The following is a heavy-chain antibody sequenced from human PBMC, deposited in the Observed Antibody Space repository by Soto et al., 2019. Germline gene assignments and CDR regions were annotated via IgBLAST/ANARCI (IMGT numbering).Heavy chain of an antibody. CDR3: ARVAGATTSPGHNAFDI. D-gene: IGHD1-26*01. V-gene: IGHV4-4*02. J-gene: IGHJ3*02. CDR2: IYHSGST. Sequence: SETLSLTCAVSSGSISSSNWWSWVRQPPGKGLEWIGEIYHSGSTNYNPSLKSRVTISVDKSKNQFSLKLSSVTAADTAVYYWARVAGATTSPGHNAFDIWGQGTMVTVSS. CDR1: SGSISSSNW.